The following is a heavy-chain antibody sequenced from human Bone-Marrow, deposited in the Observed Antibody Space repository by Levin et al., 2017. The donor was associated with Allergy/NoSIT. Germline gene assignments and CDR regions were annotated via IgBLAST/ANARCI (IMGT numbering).Heavy chain of an antibody. Sequence: SETLSLTCTVSGGSISSGNYFWSWVRQPAGKGLEWIGSIYYLGNTFYNPSLQSRVTISVDSSNNQFSLKLRSVTAADTAVYYCARPLYSSTFDPWGLGTLVTVSS. V-gene: IGHV4-39*01. CDR1: GGSISSGNYF. D-gene: IGHD6-13*01. CDR2: IYYLGNT. J-gene: IGHJ5*02. CDR3: ARPLYSSTFDP.